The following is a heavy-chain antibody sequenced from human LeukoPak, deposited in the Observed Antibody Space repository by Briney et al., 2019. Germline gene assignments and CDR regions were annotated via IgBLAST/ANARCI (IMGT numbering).Heavy chain of an antibody. Sequence: PGGSLRLSCAASGFTFSSYGMHWVRQAPGKGLEWVAVISYDGSNKYYADSVKGRFTISRDNSKNTLYLQMNSLRAEDTAVYYCAKNRWDYGDYFDYWGQGTLVTVSS. CDR2: ISYDGSNK. D-gene: IGHD4-17*01. CDR1: GFTFSSYG. V-gene: IGHV3-30*18. CDR3: AKNRWDYGDYFDY. J-gene: IGHJ4*02.